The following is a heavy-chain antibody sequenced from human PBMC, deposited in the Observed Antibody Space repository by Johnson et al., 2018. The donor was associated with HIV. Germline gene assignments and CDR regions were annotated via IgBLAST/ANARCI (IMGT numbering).Heavy chain of an antibody. J-gene: IGHJ3*01. CDR1: GFTFSSYA. CDR2: ISYDGSNK. V-gene: IGHV3-30*04. CDR3: ARDATPWGGAYGGYAFDL. D-gene: IGHD4-17*01. Sequence: QMLLVESGGGVVQPGRSLRLSCAASGFTFSSYAMHWVRQAPGKGLEWVAVISYDGSNKYYADSVKGRFTISRDNSKNTLYLQMNSLRAEDTAVYYCARDATPWGGAYGGYAFDLWGQGTMVAVSS.